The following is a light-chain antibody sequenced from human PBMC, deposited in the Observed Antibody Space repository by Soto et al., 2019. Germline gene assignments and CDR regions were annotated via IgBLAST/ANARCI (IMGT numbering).Light chain of an antibody. J-gene: IGLJ3*02. V-gene: IGLV4-69*01. CDR2: INSDGSH. Sequence: QSVLTQSPSASASLGDSVKLTCTLSSGFSSYVIAWHQQRPEKGPRYLMKINSDGSHTTGDGIPDRSSGSSSGAERYLIISRLQSEDEADYYCQTWATGIRVFGGGTKLTVL. CDR3: QTWATGIRV. CDR1: SGFSSYV.